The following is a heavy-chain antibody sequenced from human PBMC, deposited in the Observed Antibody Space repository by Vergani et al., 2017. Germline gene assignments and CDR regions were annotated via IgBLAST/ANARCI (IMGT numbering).Heavy chain of an antibody. J-gene: IGHJ2*01. V-gene: IGHV1-69*13. CDR2: IIPIFGTA. CDR3: ARGPDRYCSGGSCYLYWYFDL. CDR1: GVTFSSYA. Sequence: QVQLVQSGAEVKKPGSSVKVSCKASGVTFSSYAISWVRQAPGQGLEWMGRIIPIFGTANYAQKFQGRVTITADESTSTAYMELSSLGSEDTAVYYCARGPDRYCSGGSCYLYWYFDLWGRGTLVTVSS. D-gene: IGHD2-15*01.